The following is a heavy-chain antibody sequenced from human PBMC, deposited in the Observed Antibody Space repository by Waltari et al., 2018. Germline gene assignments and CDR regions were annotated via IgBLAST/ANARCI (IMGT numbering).Heavy chain of an antibody. CDR1: GGSISSGDYY. J-gene: IGHJ4*02. V-gene: IGHV4-30-4*08. Sequence: QVQLQESGPGLVKPSQTLSLTCTVSGGSISSGDYYWSWIRPPPGKGLEWIGYIYYSGSTYYNPSLKSRVTISVDTSKNQFSLKLSSVTAADTAVYYCATVRPYSSSSGGAIDYWGQGTLVTVSS. CDR2: IYYSGST. D-gene: IGHD6-6*01. CDR3: ATVRPYSSSSGGAIDY.